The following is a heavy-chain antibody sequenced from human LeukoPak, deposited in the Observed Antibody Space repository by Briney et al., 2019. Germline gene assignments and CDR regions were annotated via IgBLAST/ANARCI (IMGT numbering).Heavy chain of an antibody. CDR3: ARVTGYVMEDYFDY. CDR1: GGSISSYY. J-gene: IGHJ4*02. Sequence: SETLSLTCTVPGGSISSYYWSWIRQPPGKGLEWIGYIYYSGSTNYNPSLKSRVTISVDTSKNQFSLRLSSVTAADTAVYYCARVTGYVMEDYFDYWGQGTLVTVSS. V-gene: IGHV4-59*01. D-gene: IGHD6-13*01. CDR2: IYYSGST.